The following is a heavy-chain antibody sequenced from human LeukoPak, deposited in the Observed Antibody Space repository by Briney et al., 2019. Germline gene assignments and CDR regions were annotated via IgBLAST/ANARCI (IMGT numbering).Heavy chain of an antibody. J-gene: IGHJ4*02. CDR2: IYHSGTT. V-gene: IGHV4-30-2*01. CDR3: ARTPPYYVSSGYVYYFDY. Sequence: SETLSLTCAVSGGSVSSGGYSWSWIRQPPGKGLEWIGYIYHSGTTYYNPSLKSRVTISSYGSKNQFSLNLTSVTAADTAVYYCARTPPYYVSSGYVYYFDYWGQGTLVTVSS. D-gene: IGHD3-22*01. CDR1: GGSVSSGGYS.